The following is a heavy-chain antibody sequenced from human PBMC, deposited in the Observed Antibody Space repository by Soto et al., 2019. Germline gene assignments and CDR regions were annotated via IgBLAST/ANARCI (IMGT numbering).Heavy chain of an antibody. Sequence: ASVKVSCKASGYTFTSYDINWVRQATGQGFEYLGWMNPNSGNTGYVKKFQGRVTMTRDTSMSTAYMELSSLRSDDTAVYYCARGISGYYDSSGHNIWFDPWGQGTLDTVSS. CDR1: GYTFTSYD. V-gene: IGHV1-8*01. J-gene: IGHJ5*02. CDR3: ARGISGYYDSSGHNIWFDP. CDR2: MNPNSGNT. D-gene: IGHD3-22*01.